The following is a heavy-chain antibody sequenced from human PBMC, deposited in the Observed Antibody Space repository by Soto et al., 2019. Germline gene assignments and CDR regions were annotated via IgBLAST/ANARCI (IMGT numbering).Heavy chain of an antibody. CDR3: ARGGYGDYGSDY. CDR1: GFTFSSHD. J-gene: IGHJ4*02. V-gene: IGHV3-21*01. Sequence: EVQLVESGGGLVKPGGSLRLSCAASGFTFSSHDMNWVRQAPGKGLEWVTSISSSGTYIYYADSVKGRFTISRDNAKNSLYLQMNSLRAEDTAVYYCARGGYGDYGSDYWGQGTLVTVSS. D-gene: IGHD4-17*01. CDR2: ISSSGTYI.